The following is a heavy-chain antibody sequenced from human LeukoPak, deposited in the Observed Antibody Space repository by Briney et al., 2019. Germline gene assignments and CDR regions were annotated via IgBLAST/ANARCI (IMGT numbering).Heavy chain of an antibody. CDR1: GFTFSSYG. V-gene: IGHV3-30*03. CDR2: ISYDGSNK. D-gene: IGHD1-26*01. J-gene: IGHJ4*02. Sequence: GGSLRLSCAASGFTFSSYGMHWVRQAPGKGLEWVAVISYDGSNKYYADSVKGRFTISRDNSKNTLYLQMNSLRAEDTAVYYCASGAPIPSAKYYFDYWGQGTLVTVSS. CDR3: ASGAPIPSAKYYFDY.